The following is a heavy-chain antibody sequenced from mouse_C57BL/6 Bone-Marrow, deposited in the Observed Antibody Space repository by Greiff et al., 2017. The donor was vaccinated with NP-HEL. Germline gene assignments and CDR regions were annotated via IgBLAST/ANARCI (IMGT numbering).Heavy chain of an antibody. D-gene: IGHD1-1*01. V-gene: IGHV1-76*01. Sequence: VQRVESGAELVRPGASVKLSCKASGYTFTDYYINWVKQRPGQGLEWIARIYPGSGNTYYNEKFKGKATLTAEKSSSTAYMQLSSLTSEDSAVYFCARSITTVVEGYAMDYWGQGTSVTVSS. CDR3: ARSITTVVEGYAMDY. J-gene: IGHJ4*01. CDR2: IYPGSGNT. CDR1: GYTFTDYY.